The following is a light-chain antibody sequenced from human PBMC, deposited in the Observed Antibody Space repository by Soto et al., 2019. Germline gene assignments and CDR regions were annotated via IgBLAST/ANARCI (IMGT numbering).Light chain of an antibody. CDR3: VQVLPGLPWT. V-gene: IGKV2-28*01. CDR2: LGS. Sequence: DIVMTQSPLSLPVTPGEPASISCRSSQSLLHSDGYNYVDWYLQKPGQSPQLLIYLGSNRASGVPDRFSGSGSGTDFALKISRVEAEDVGVYYCVQVLPGLPWTFGQGTRVEIK. CDR1: QSLLHSDGYNY. J-gene: IGKJ1*01.